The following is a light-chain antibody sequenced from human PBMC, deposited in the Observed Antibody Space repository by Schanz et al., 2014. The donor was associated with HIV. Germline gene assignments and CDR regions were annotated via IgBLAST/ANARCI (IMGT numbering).Light chain of an antibody. CDR1: QSVSSN. Sequence: EIVMTQSPATLSVSPGERATLSCRASQSVSSNLAWYQQKPGQAPRLLIYSASRRANGIPDRFSGSGSGTEFTLTISSLQSEDFAVYYCQQYNNWPLTFGGGTKVESK. J-gene: IGKJ4*01. V-gene: IGKV3D-15*01. CDR2: SAS. CDR3: QQYNNWPLT.